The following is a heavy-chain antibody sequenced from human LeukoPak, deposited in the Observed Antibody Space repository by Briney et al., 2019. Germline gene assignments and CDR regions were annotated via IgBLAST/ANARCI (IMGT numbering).Heavy chain of an antibody. CDR1: GGSFSGYY. CDR3: ARGKVVVVPALYYYGMDV. D-gene: IGHD2-2*01. Sequence: SETLSLTCAVYGGSFSGYYWSWIRQPPGKGLEWIGEINHSGSTNYNPSLKSRVTISVDTSKNQFSLKLSSATAADTAVYYCARGKVVVVPALYYYGMDVWGQGTTVTVSS. CDR2: INHSGST. V-gene: IGHV4-34*01. J-gene: IGHJ6*02.